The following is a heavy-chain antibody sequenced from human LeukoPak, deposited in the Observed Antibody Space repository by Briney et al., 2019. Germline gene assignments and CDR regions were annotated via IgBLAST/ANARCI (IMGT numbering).Heavy chain of an antibody. CDR3: ARAIAGTLIFDY. D-gene: IGHD6-13*01. CDR1: GYTFTSYY. V-gene: IGHV1-46*01. CDR2: INPSGGST. Sequence: ASEKVSCKASGYTFTSYYMHWVRQAPGQGLEWMGIINPSGGSTSYAQKFQGRVTMTRDTSTSTVYMELSSLRSEDTAVYYCARAIAGTLIFDYWGQGTLVTVSS. J-gene: IGHJ4*02.